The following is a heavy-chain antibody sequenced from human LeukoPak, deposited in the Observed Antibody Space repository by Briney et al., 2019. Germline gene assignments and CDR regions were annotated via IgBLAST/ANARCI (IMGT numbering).Heavy chain of an antibody. CDR1: GFSFTNYW. V-gene: IGHV3-7*01. CDR3: AREFRDGYNLNFDY. Sequence: PGGSLRLSCAASGFSFTNYWMSWVRQAPGKGLEWLANTKQGGGEKYYLDSVKGRFTISRDNAQNSLYLQMNNLRAEDTAVYYCAREFRDGYNLNFDYWGQGTLVTVSS. J-gene: IGHJ4*02. CDR2: TKQGGGEK. D-gene: IGHD5-24*01.